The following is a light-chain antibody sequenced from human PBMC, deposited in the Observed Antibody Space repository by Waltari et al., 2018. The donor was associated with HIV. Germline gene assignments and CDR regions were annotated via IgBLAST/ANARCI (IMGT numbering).Light chain of an antibody. Sequence: QSALTQPRSVSGSPGQSVTISCTGTSSDVGASNYVSWYQHHPNKGPKLLIYDVNKRPSGVPDRFSGSKAGNTASLTISGLQAEDEADYYCCSYADTYFVLFGGRTKLTVL. V-gene: IGLV2-11*01. CDR2: DVN. J-gene: IGLJ2*01. CDR3: CSYADTYFVL. CDR1: SSDVGASNY.